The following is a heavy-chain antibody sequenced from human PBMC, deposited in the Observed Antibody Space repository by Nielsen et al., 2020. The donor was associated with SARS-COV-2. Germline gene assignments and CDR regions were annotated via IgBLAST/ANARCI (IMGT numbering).Heavy chain of an antibody. D-gene: IGHD4-17*01. CDR3: AKGTYGDSAFDI. V-gene: IGHV3-33*06. J-gene: IGHJ3*02. Sequence: WIRQPPGKGLEWVAVIWYDGSNKYYADSVKGRFTISRDNSKNTLYLQMNSLRAEDTAVYYCAKGTYGDSAFDIWGQGTMVTVSS. CDR2: IWYDGSNK.